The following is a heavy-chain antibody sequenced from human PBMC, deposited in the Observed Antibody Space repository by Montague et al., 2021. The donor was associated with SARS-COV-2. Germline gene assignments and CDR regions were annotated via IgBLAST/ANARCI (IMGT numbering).Heavy chain of an antibody. J-gene: IGHJ4*02. V-gene: IGHV3-30*04. Sequence: SLRLSCAASGFTFSSFAVHWVRQAPGKGLEWVAVISYDGSDKYYVDSVEGRSTISRDNSKNTLYLQMNSLRAEDTAVYYCARDVYSGSWFARPDNWGQGTLVTVSS. CDR1: GFTFSSFA. CDR3: ARDVYSGSWFARPDN. CDR2: ISYDGSDK. D-gene: IGHD6-13*01.